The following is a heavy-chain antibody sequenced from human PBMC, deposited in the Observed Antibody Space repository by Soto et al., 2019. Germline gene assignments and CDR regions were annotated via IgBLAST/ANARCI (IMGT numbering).Heavy chain of an antibody. Sequence: PGGSLRLSCEASGFNFSSYGIHWVRQAPGEGLEWVAIIWNDGSNEYYADSVKGRFTISRDNSKNTVYLQVSKLRAEDTAVYFCARDQTDSGGYSDSWGQGTLVTVSS. D-gene: IGHD3-22*01. CDR3: ARDQTDSGGYSDS. V-gene: IGHV3-33*01. J-gene: IGHJ4*02. CDR2: IWNDGSNE. CDR1: GFNFSSYG.